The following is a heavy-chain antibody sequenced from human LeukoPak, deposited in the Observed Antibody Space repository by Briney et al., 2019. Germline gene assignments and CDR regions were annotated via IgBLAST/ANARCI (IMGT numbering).Heavy chain of an antibody. D-gene: IGHD3-10*01. CDR3: AREVPGSPNNWLDP. CDR2: IYTSGST. J-gene: IGHJ5*02. CDR1: GGSISSYY. V-gene: IGHV4-4*07. Sequence: PSETLSLTCTASGGSISSYYWSWIRQPAGKGLEWIGRIYTSGSTNYNPSLKSRVTMSVDTSKNQFSLKLSSVTAADTAIYYCAREVPGSPNNWLDPWGQGTLVTVSS.